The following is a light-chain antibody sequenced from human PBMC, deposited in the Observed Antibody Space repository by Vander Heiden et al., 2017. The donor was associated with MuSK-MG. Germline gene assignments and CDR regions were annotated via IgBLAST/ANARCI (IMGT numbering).Light chain of an antibody. Sequence: DIVMTQSPDSLAVSLGERATINCKSSQSILSVSDNKNYLAWYQQKSGQPPKLLISGASTRESGVPDRFSGSGSETDFTLTISSLQAEDVAVYYCQQDDSAPHTFGHGTKVDIK. CDR2: GAS. V-gene: IGKV4-1*01. CDR3: QQDDSAPHT. CDR1: QSILSVSDNKNY. J-gene: IGKJ3*01.